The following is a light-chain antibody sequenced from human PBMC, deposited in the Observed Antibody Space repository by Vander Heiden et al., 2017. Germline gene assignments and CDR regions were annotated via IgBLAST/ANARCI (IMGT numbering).Light chain of an antibody. CDR3: QQSYSTPIT. Sequence: IKMTQSPSSLSASVGDRVTISCRASQSISTYLNWYQQKPGKAPNLLISSSSSLQSGVPSRFSGSGSGTDFTLTISSLQPEDFATYYCQQSYSTPITFGQGTQLEIK. J-gene: IGKJ5*01. CDR1: QSISTY. V-gene: IGKV1-39*01. CDR2: SSS.